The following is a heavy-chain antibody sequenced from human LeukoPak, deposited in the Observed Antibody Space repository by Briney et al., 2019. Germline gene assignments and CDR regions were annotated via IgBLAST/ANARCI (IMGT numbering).Heavy chain of an antibody. CDR1: GGPISSSSYY. CDR3: ARREVDYYYMDV. V-gene: IGHV4-39*07. CDR2: IYYSGST. J-gene: IGHJ6*03. D-gene: IGHD1-26*01. Sequence: SETLSLTCTVSGGPISSSSYYWGWIRQPPGKGLEWIGSIYYSGSTYYNPSLKSRVTISVDTSKNQFSLKLSSVTAADTAVYYCARREVDYYYMDVWGKGTTVTVSS.